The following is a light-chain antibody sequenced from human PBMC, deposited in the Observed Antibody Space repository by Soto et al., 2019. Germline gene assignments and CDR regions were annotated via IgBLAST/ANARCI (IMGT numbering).Light chain of an antibody. CDR1: QSVSSN. V-gene: IGKV3-15*01. CDR3: QQYNNWWT. J-gene: IGKJ1*01. Sequence: VMTQSPATLSVSPGERATLSCRASQSVSSNLAWYQQKPDQAPRLLIYGASTRATGIPARFSGSGSGTEFTLTISSLQSEDFAVYYCQQYNNWWTFGQGTKVEIK. CDR2: GAS.